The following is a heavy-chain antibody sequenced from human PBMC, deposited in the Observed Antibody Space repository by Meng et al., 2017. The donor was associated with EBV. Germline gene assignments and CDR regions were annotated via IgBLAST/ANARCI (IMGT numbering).Heavy chain of an antibody. CDR3: ARGPYYYDSSGYYYGEFDP. Sequence: GHVVPAGAEVKKPGASVKVSCKASGYTFTSYDINWVRQATGQGLEWMGWMNPNSGNTGYAQKFQGRVTMTRNTSISTAYMELSSLRSEDTAVYYCARGPYYYDSSGYYYGEFDPWGQGTLVTVSS. V-gene: IGHV1-8*01. CDR1: GYTFTSYD. J-gene: IGHJ5*02. D-gene: IGHD3-22*01. CDR2: MNPNSGNT.